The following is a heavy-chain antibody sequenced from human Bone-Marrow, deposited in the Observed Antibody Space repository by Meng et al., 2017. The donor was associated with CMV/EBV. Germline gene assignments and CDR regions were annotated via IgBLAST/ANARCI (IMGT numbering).Heavy chain of an antibody. J-gene: IGHJ4*02. D-gene: IGHD1-26*01. CDR1: GYTFTRYY. CDR3: ASVRGATVGCFDY. CDR2: INPNRGGP. Sequence: ASVTVSCKASGYTFTRYYMHWVRQAPGQGLAWMGWINPNRGGPNYAQKFQGRVTMTRDTSISTAYMELSRLRSDDTAVYYCASVRGATVGCFDYWGQGTLVTVSS. V-gene: IGHV1-2*02.